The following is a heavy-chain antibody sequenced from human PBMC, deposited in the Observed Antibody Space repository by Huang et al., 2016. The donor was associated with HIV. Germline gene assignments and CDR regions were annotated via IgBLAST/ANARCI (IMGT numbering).Heavy chain of an antibody. D-gene: IGHD3-22*01. V-gene: IGHV1-69*13. J-gene: IGHJ4*02. CDR1: GGTFSSYA. CDR2: SSPSCGTA. Sequence: QVQLVQSGAEVKKPGSSVKVSCQASGGTFSSYAISWGRQAPGQGLEWMGGSSPSCGTANDAQKFQGRVTITADESTSTAYMELSSLRSEDTAVYYCARARGYYDSSVSYYFDYWGQGTLVTVSS. CDR3: ARARGYYDSSVSYYFDY.